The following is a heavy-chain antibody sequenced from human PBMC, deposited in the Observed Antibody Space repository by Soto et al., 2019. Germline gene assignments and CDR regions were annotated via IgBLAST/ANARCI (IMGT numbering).Heavy chain of an antibody. CDR2: ISGSGGST. D-gene: IGHD6-13*01. J-gene: IGHJ4*02. V-gene: IGHV3-23*01. Sequence: GGSLRLSCAASGFTFSSDAMHWVRQAPGEGQGLRRGLEWVSAISGSGGSTYYADSVKGRFTISRDNSKNTLYLQMNSLRAEDTAVYYCAKDRHSSSWERGYFDYWGQGTLVTVSS. CDR1: GFTFSSDA. CDR3: AKDRHSSSWERGYFDY.